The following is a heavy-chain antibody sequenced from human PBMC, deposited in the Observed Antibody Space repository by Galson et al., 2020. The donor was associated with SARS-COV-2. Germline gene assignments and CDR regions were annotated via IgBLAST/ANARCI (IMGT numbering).Heavy chain of an antibody. Sequence: GESLKISCAASGFIFSIYGMHWVRQAPGKGLEWVAVIWYDGSNKYYADSVRGRFTISRDNSQNTVYLQMNTLRDDDTAVYYCARGPPMGSSGWYYFDYWGQGALVTVSS. D-gene: IGHD6-19*01. CDR3: ARGPPMGSSGWYYFDY. J-gene: IGHJ4*02. V-gene: IGHV3-33*01. CDR2: IWYDGSNK. CDR1: GFIFSIYG.